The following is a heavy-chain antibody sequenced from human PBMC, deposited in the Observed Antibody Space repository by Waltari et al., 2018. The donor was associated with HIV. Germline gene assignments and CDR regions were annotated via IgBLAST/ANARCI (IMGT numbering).Heavy chain of an antibody. CDR2: ILPIFGTA. CDR3: ARDCGTYDSSGFDAFDI. CDR1: GGTFSSYA. V-gene: IGHV1-69*01. D-gene: IGHD3-22*01. Sequence: QVQLVQSGAEVKKPGSSVKVSCKASGGTFSSYAISWVRQAPGQGLEWMGGILPIFGTANDAQKFQGRVTITADESTSTAYMELSSLRSEDTAVYYCARDCGTYDSSGFDAFDIWGQGTMVTVSS. J-gene: IGHJ3*02.